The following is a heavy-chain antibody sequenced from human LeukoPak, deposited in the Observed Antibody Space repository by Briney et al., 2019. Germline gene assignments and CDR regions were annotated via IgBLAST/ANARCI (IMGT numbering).Heavy chain of an antibody. CDR3: AKALSTSMTTVSFDI. V-gene: IGHV3-30-3*01. Sequence: GGSLRLSCAASGFTFSSYAMHWVRQAPGKGLEWVAVISYDGSNKYYADSVKGRFTISRDNSKNTLSLQMNSLRAEDTAIYYCAKALSTSMTTVSFDIWGQGTMVTVSS. CDR1: GFTFSSYA. CDR2: ISYDGSNK. D-gene: IGHD4-17*01. J-gene: IGHJ3*02.